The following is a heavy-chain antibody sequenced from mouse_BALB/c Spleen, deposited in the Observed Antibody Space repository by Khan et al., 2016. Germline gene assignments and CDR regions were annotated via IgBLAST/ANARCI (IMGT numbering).Heavy chain of an antibody. V-gene: IGHV9-1*02. D-gene: IGHD1-1*01. CDR2: INTYTGEP. CDR3: ARGYFASRGYFDY. Sequence: QFQLVQSGPELKKPGETVKISCKASGYTFTNYGMNWVKQAPGKGLKWMGWINTYTGEPTYADDFKGRFAFSLETSASTAYLQINNLKNEDMGTYFCARGYFASRGYFDYWGQGTTLTVSS. CDR1: GYTFTNYG. J-gene: IGHJ2*01.